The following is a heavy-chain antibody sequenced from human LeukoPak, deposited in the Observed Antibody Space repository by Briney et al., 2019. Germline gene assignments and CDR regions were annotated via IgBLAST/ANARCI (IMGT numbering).Heavy chain of an antibody. CDR1: GYTCSDYG. Sequence: GGSLSLSCAASGYTCSDYGMHWVRQAPGKGLERAASIRYDGTGQYYADSVKGRFTISRDNSRNTLYLQMNSLRGEDTAIYYCTKDLSTSHCTTAMCYYFDYWGLGTLVTVSS. CDR3: TKDLSTSHCTTAMCYYFDY. V-gene: IGHV3-30*02. D-gene: IGHD2/OR15-2a*01. CDR2: IRYDGTGQ. J-gene: IGHJ4*01.